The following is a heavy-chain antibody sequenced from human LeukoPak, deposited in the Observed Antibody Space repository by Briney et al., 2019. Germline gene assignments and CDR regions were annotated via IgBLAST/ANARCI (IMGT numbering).Heavy chain of an antibody. V-gene: IGHV7-4-1*02. Sequence: ASVKVSCKASGYTFTSYAMNWVRQAPGQGLEWMGWINTNTGNPTYAQGFTGRFVFSLDTSVSTAYLQISSLKAEDTAVYYCARDGHPYYYGSGSLPWIWGQGTMVTVSS. CDR2: INTNTGNP. D-gene: IGHD3-10*01. J-gene: IGHJ3*02. CDR3: ARDGHPYYYGSGSLPWI. CDR1: GYTFTSYA.